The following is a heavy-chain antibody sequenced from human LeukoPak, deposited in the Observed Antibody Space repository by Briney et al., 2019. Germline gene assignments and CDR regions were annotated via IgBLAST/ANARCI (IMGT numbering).Heavy chain of an antibody. Sequence: SETLSLTCTVSGGSISNSYWSWIRQPAGKGLEWIGRMYVSGTTNYNPSLRSRVTMSVDTSKNQFSLRLSSVTAADTAVYYCARENYYDSSGYSEGLDVWGQGTRSPSP. V-gene: IGHV4-4*07. CDR1: GGSISNSY. D-gene: IGHD3-22*01. J-gene: IGHJ6*02. CDR2: MYVSGTT. CDR3: ARENYYDSSGYSEGLDV.